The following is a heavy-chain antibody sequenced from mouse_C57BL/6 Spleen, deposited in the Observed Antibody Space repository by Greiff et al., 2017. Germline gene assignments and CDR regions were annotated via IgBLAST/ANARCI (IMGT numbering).Heavy chain of an antibody. D-gene: IGHD2-1*01. V-gene: IGHV1-69*01. Sequence: QVQLQQPGAELVMPGASVKLSCKASGYTFTSYWMHWVKQRPGQGLEWIGEIDPSDSYTNYNQKFKGKSTLTVDKSSSTAYMQLSSLTSEDSAVYYCARGDGNYFLDYWGQGTTLTVSS. CDR1: GYTFTSYW. CDR2: IDPSDSYT. J-gene: IGHJ2*01. CDR3: ARGDGNYFLDY.